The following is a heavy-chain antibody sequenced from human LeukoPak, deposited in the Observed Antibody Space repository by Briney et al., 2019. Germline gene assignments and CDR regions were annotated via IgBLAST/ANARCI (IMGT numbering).Heavy chain of an antibody. CDR1: GLTVSNNY. V-gene: IGHV3-66*01. Sequence: GGSLRLSCVVSGLTVSNNYMSWVRQAPGKGLEWVSVIYSDGTTRNADSVKGRFTISRDNSKNTVYLQMDSLRAEDTAVYYCARDKDAWGQGTLVIVSS. CDR3: ARDKDA. J-gene: IGHJ5*02. CDR2: IYSDGTT.